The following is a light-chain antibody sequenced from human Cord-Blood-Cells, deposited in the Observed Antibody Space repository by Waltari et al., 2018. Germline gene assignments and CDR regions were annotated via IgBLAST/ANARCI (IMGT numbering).Light chain of an antibody. J-gene: IGLJ2*01. CDR2: EVS. Sequence: QSALTQTPSASGSPGQSVTIPCPGTSRDVGGYNYVSWYQQHPGKAPKLLVYEVSKRPSGVPDRFSGSKSGNTASLTVSGLQAEDEADYYCSSYAGSNNLVFGGGTKLTVL. CDR3: SSYAGSNNLV. V-gene: IGLV2-8*01. CDR1: SRDVGGYNY.